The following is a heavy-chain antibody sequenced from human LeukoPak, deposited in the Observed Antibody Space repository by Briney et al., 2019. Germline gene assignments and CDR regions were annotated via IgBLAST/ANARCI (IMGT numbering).Heavy chain of an antibody. CDR2: INHSGST. D-gene: IGHD6-25*01. CDR3: ARPNIPRPPPRRSGAFDI. J-gene: IGHJ3*02. Sequence: KTSETLSLTCAVYGGSFSSYYWSWIRQPPGKGLEWIGEINHSGSTNYNPSLKSRVTISVDTSNNQFSLKLSSVPAAATAVYCCARPNIPRPPPRRSGAFDIWGQGTMVTVSS. V-gene: IGHV4-34*01. CDR1: GGSFSSYY.